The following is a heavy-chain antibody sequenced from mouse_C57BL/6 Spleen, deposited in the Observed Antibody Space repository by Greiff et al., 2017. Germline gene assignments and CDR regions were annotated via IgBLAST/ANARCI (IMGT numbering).Heavy chain of an antibody. V-gene: IGHV1-61*01. J-gene: IGHJ2*01. CDR3: ARANYDYEGGFDY. CDR2: IYPSDSET. CDR1: GYTFTSYW. D-gene: IGHD2-4*01. Sequence: VQLQQPGAELVRPGSSVKLSCKASGYTFTSYWMDWVKQRPGQGLEWIGNIYPSDSETHYNQKFKDKATLTVDKSSSTAYMQLSSLTSEDSAVYYCARANYDYEGGFDYWGQGTTLTVSS.